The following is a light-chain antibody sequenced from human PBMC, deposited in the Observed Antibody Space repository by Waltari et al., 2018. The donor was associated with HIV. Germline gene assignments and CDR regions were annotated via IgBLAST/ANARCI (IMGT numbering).Light chain of an antibody. V-gene: IGLV1-44*01. Sequence: QSVLTQPPSASGTPGQRVTISCSGSSSNIRSNTVSWSQQPPGTAPKLLIYSNAQEPSGVPDRCSGSKSGPSASLAIGGLQSEDEADYYCAAWDDSLNGWVFGGGTKLTVL. CDR1: SSNIRSNT. J-gene: IGLJ3*02. CDR3: AAWDDSLNGWV. CDR2: SNA.